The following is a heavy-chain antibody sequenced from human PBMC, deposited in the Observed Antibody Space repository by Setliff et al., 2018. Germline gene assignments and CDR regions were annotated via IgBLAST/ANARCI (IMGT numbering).Heavy chain of an antibody. D-gene: IGHD6-19*01. CDR2: IYYSGNN. CDR1: GGSINSSTYNSRSYY. CDR3: ARGVGRGWSSDYQDH. Sequence: PSETLSLTCTVSGGSINSSTYNSRSYYWGWIRQPPGKGLEWIGRIYYSGNNYYNASLKSRLTISVDTSKNQFSLKLRSVTAADTAVYYCARGVGRGWSSDYQDHWGQGIRVTVSS. V-gene: IGHV4-39*01. J-gene: IGHJ4*02.